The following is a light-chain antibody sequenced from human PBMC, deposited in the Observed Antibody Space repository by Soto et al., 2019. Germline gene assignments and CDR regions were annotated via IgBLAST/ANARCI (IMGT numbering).Light chain of an antibody. CDR1: SGHSNYA. Sequence: QPVLTQSPSASASLGASVKLTCTLSSGHSNYAIAWHQQQPEKGPRYLMKLNSDGSHSKGDGIPDRFSGSSSGAERYLTISGLQSEDEADYYCQTWGTGVVFGGGTKLTVL. CDR3: QTWGTGVV. V-gene: IGLV4-69*01. CDR2: LNSDGSH. J-gene: IGLJ2*01.